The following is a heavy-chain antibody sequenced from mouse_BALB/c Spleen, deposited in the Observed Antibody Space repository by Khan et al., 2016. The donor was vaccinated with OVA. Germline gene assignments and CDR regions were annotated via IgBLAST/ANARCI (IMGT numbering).Heavy chain of an antibody. D-gene: IGHD2-1*01. J-gene: IGHJ1*01. CDR3: TRDGNYAHWYFDV. CDR2: INSGSTYT. V-gene: IGHV5-6-4*01. Sequence: EVELVESGGGLVRPGGSLKISCGASGFSFTTYTMYWVRQTPEKRLEWVATINSGSTYTYYQDSVKGRVTISRDNAKNTRYLQMSSLKSEDTAMYYCTRDGNYAHWYFDVWGAGTTVTVSS. CDR1: GFSFTTYT.